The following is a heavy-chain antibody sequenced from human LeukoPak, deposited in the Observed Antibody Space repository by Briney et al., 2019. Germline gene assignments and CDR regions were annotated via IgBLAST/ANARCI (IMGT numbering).Heavy chain of an antibody. CDR1: GYSINSAYY. D-gene: IGHD3-10*01. V-gene: IGHV4-38-2*02. CDR3: AKSNGYGLIDI. CDR2: VYHTGST. Sequence: PSETLSLTCTVPGYSINSAYYWGWIRQPPGKGLEWIGSVYHTGSTYYNPSLKSRLTISLDTSRNQFPLKLNSVTAADTAVYYCAKSNGYGLIDIWGQGTMVTVSS. J-gene: IGHJ3*02.